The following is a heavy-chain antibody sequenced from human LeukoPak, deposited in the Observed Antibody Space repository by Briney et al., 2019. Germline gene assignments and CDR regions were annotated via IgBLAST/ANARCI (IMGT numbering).Heavy chain of an antibody. CDR1: GYTFTSYG. V-gene: IGHV1-18*01. Sequence: GASVKVSCKASGYTFTSYGISWVRQAPGQGLEWMGWISAYNGNTNYAQKLQGRVTMTTDTSTSTAYMELSSLRSEDTAVYYCARVPRTGYFDWSTGRNYYYMDVWGKGTTVTVSS. CDR3: ARVPRTGYFDWSTGRNYYYMDV. D-gene: IGHD3-9*01. CDR2: ISAYNGNT. J-gene: IGHJ6*03.